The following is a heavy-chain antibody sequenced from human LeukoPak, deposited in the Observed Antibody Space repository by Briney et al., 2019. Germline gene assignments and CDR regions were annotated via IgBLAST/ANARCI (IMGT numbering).Heavy chain of an antibody. CDR3: ATLNHYYDSSGYYAAFDY. CDR1: CGSIIISSYD. D-gene: IGHD3-22*01. CDR2: IYFSGST. V-gene: IGHV4-39*07. Sequence: SHTLSLTYTLACGSIIISSYDWGWIRQPPGKGLEWIGSIYFSGSTHYNPSLKSRVTISVDTSKNQFSLKLSSVTGADTAVYYCATLNHYYDSSGYYAAFDYWGQGTLVTVSS. J-gene: IGHJ4*02.